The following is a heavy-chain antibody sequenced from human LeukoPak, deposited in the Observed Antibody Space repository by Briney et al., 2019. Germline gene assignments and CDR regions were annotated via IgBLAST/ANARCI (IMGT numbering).Heavy chain of an antibody. CDR3: ARNPRSGYFPHYHYYGMDV. J-gene: IGHJ6*02. V-gene: IGHV4-59*01. CDR2: IYYSGTT. Sequence: PSETLSLTCTVSGGSINSYYWSWIRQPPGKGLDWIGFIYYSGTTNYNPSLKSRVTISVDTSKNQFSLKLSSVTAADTAVYYCARNPRSGYFPHYHYYGMDVWGQGTTVTVSS. CDR1: GGSINSYY. D-gene: IGHD3-3*01.